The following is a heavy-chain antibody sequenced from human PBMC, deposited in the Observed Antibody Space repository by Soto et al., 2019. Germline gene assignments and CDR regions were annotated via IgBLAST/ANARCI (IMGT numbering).Heavy chain of an antibody. D-gene: IGHD5-12*01. CDR1: GGSISCADYY. V-gene: IGHV4-30-4*01. J-gene: IGHJ6*02. CDR3: ARAIVVTIGGMDV. CDR2: IYYSGST. Sequence: SETLSLTCTVSGGSISCADYYWSWVRQPPGKGLEWIGYIYYSGSTFFNPSLKSRVTISKDTSRNQFSLGLNSVTAADTAVYYCARAIVVTIGGMDVWGQGTTVTVSS.